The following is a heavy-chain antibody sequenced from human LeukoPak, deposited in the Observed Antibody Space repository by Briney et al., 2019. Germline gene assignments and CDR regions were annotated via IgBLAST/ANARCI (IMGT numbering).Heavy chain of an antibody. J-gene: IGHJ5*02. CDR1: GFTFSDYD. Sequence: RGTLRLSCAVTGFTFSDYDMSWVRQARGKGMERVSYISSSRGDRKYADSVKGRFTISRDNAKNSLYLQMNSLRAEDTAVYYCARTTASNWFDPWGQGTLVTVSS. D-gene: IGHD1-14*01. CDR2: ISSSRGDR. CDR3: ARTTASNWFDP. V-gene: IGHV3-11*06.